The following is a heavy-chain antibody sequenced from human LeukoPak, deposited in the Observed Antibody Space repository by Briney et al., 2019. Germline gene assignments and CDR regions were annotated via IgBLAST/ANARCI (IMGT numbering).Heavy chain of an antibody. V-gene: IGHV1-69*06. Sequence: ASVKVSCKASGGTFSSYAISWVRQAPGHGLEWMGGIIPIFGTANYAQKFQGRVTITADKSTSTAYMELSSLRSEDTAVYYCAATVTTYYYYYVDVWGKGTTVTVSS. CDR2: IIPIFGTA. CDR3: AATVTTYYYYYVDV. D-gene: IGHD4-11*01. CDR1: GGTFSSYA. J-gene: IGHJ6*03.